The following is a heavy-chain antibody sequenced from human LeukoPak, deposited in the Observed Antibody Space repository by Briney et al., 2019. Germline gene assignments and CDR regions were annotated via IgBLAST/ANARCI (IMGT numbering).Heavy chain of an antibody. Sequence: ASVKVSCKASGDTFRGYYMHWVRQTPGQGLEWMGWINPNSGGTNYAQKFQGRVTMTRDTSITTAYMELMRLRSDDTAEYYCATSGSSFRWFDPWGQGTLVTVSP. V-gene: IGHV1-2*02. CDR1: GDTFRGYY. J-gene: IGHJ5*02. CDR2: INPNSGGT. D-gene: IGHD1-26*01. CDR3: ATSGSSFRWFDP.